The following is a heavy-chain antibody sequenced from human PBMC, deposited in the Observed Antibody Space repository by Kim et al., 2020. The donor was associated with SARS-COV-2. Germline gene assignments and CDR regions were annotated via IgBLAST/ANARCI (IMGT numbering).Heavy chain of an antibody. CDR3: AREVGVEMYIVVVPAAMDYYYYYMDV. V-gene: IGHV7-4-1*02. J-gene: IGHJ6*03. CDR2: INTNTGNP. D-gene: IGHD2-2*01. Sequence: ASVKVSCKASGYTFTSYAMNWVRQAPGQGLEWMGWINTNTGNPTYAQGFTGRFVFSLDTSVSTAYLQISSLKAEDTAVYYCAREVGVEMYIVVVPAAMDYYYYYMDVWGKGTTVTVSS. CDR1: GYTFTSYA.